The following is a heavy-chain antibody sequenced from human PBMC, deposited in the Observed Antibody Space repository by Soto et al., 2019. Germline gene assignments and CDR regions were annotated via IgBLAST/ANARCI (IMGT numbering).Heavy chain of an antibody. CDR2: IYHSGST. J-gene: IGHJ4*02. Sequence: QVQLQESGPGLVKPSGTLSLTCAVSGGSISSSNWWSWVRQPPGKGLEWIGEIYHSGSTNYNPSLKSPVTISVDKSKNQFSPKLSSVTAADTAVYYCAGELGYCSGGSCRHFDYWGQGTLVTVSS. CDR1: GGSISSSNW. CDR3: AGELGYCSGGSCRHFDY. V-gene: IGHV4-4*02. D-gene: IGHD2-15*01.